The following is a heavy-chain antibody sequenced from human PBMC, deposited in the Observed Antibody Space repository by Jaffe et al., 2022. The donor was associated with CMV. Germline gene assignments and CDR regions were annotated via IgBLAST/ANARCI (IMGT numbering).Heavy chain of an antibody. CDR1: GGTFSSYA. D-gene: IGHD3-22*01. CDR2: IIPIFGTA. J-gene: IGHJ4*02. V-gene: IGHV1-69*01. CDR3: ARDLGYYDSSGHYGGSLYY. Sequence: QVQLVQSGAEVKKPGSSVKVSCKASGGTFSSYAISWVRQAPGQGLEWMGGIIPIFGTANYAQKFQGRVTITADESTSTAYMELSSLRSEDTAVYYCARDLGYYDSSGHYGGSLYYWGQGTLVTVSS.